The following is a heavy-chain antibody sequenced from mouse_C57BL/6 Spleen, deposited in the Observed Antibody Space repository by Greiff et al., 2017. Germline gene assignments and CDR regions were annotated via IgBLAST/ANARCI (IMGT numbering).Heavy chain of an antibody. V-gene: IGHV6-3*01. J-gene: IGHJ4*01. CDR1: GFTFSNYW. CDR3: TGGSSYEAFYYYAMDY. CDR2: IRLKSDNYAT. Sequence: EVKLQQSGGGLVQPGGSMKLSCVASGFTFSNYWMNWVRQSPEKGLEWVAQIRLKSDNYATHYAESVKGRFTISRDDSKSSVYLQMNNLRAEDTGIYYCTGGSSYEAFYYYAMDYWGQGTSVTVSS. D-gene: IGHD1-1*01.